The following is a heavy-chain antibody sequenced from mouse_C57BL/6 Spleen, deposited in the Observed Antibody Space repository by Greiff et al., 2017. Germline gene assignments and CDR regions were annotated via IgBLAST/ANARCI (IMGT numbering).Heavy chain of an antibody. V-gene: IGHV2-5*01. D-gene: IGHD4-1*01. CDR2: IWRGGST. J-gene: IGHJ1*03. CDR3: AKTGTDWYFDV. Sequence: QVQLQQSGPGLVQPSQSLSITCTVSGFSLTSYGVHWVRQSPGKGLEWLGVIWRGGSTAYTAAFMSRLCTTQDNSKNQVFFQQNSLQADDAAILYCAKTGTDWYFDVWGTGTTVTVSS. CDR1: GFSLTSYG.